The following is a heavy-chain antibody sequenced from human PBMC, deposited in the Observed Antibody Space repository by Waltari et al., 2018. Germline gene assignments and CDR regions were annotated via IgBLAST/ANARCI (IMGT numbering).Heavy chain of an antibody. J-gene: IGHJ4*03. V-gene: IGHV3-15*01. CDR1: GFTCRSGG. Sequence: EVQGGGSVERGVKPGGSCGVSGAASGFTCRSGGRSEPGKGLGWVGRIKSNTDDGTTDYASPVTGRFPISSADSNTTLSLQLHSLNPEATAMSYCASPPYAAHCGCSFDPWGQGTLVTVSS. D-gene: IGHD2-15*01. CDR3: ASPPYAAHCGCSFDP. CDR2: IKSNTDDGTT.